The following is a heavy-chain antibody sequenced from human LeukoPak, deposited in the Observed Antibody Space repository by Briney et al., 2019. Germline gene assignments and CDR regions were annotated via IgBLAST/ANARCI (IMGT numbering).Heavy chain of an antibody. CDR2: ISSSGSTI. CDR3: ARDSGAAPFDY. CDR1: GFTFSSYE. J-gene: IGHJ4*02. V-gene: IGHV3-48*03. D-gene: IGHD6-13*01. Sequence: PGGSLRLSCAASGFTFSSYEMNWVRQAPGKGLEWVSYISSSGSTIYYADSVKGRFTISRDNAKNSLYLQMNSLRAEDTAVYYCARDSGAAPFDYWGQGTLVTVSS.